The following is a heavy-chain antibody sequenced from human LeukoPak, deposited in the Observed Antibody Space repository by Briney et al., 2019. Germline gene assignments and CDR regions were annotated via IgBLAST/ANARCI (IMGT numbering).Heavy chain of an antibody. Sequence: PSETLSLTCAVYGGSFNGNYWSWIRQPPGKGLEWIGEISHRGISNYNPPLKSRVTMSIDMSKNQFSLKLSSVTAADTAVYYCARACSGGSCYPEGGFDYWGQGTLVTVSS. J-gene: IGHJ4*02. V-gene: IGHV4-34*01. CDR3: ARACSGGSCYPEGGFDY. CDR2: ISHRGIS. CDR1: GGSFNGNY. D-gene: IGHD2-15*01.